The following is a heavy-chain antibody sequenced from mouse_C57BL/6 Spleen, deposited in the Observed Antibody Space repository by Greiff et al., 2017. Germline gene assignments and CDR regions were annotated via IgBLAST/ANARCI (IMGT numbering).Heavy chain of an antibody. Sequence: VQLQQSGAELVRPGASVTLSCKASGYTFTDYEMHWVKQTPVHGLEWIGAIDPETGGTAYNQKFKGKAILTADKSSSTAYMELRSLTSEDSAVYYCTRITTVVAKGYWGQGTTLTVAS. D-gene: IGHD1-1*01. CDR2: IDPETGGT. CDR1: GYTFTDYE. CDR3: TRITTVVAKGY. J-gene: IGHJ2*01. V-gene: IGHV1-15*01.